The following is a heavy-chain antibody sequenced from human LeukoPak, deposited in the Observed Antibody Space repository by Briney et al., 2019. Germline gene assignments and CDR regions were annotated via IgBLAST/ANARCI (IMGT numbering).Heavy chain of an antibody. CDR2: TRYDGSNK. J-gene: IGHJ6*03. D-gene: IGHD3-10*01. V-gene: IGHV3-30*02. CDR1: GFTFSNYG. Sequence: GGSLRLSCAASGFTFSNYGIHWVRQAPGKGLEWVAFTRYDGSNKYYADSVKGRFTISRDNSKNTLYLQMNSLRAEDTAVYYCAKITTDFYYGSGMGYMDVWGKGTTVTVSS. CDR3: AKITTDFYYGSGMGYMDV.